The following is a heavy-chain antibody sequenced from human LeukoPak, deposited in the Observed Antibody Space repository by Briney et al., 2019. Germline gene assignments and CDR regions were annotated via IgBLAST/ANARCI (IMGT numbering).Heavy chain of an antibody. V-gene: IGHV3-30*02. CDR2: IRYDGSNK. D-gene: IGHD6-19*01. J-gene: IGHJ4*02. CDR1: GFTFSSYG. CDR3: AKESSSGEYGGPYFDY. Sequence: GGSLRLSCAASGFTFSSYGMHWVRQAPGKGLEWVALIRYDGSNKYYADSVKGRFTISRDNSKNTLYLQMNSLRAEDTAVYYCAKESSSGEYGGPYFDYWGQGTLVTASS.